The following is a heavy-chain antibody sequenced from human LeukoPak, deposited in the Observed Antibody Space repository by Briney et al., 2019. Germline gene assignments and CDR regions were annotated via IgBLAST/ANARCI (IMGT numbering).Heavy chain of an antibody. Sequence: PSETLSLTCTVSGGSITNYYWSWIRQPPGKGLESIGYIYYSGSTNYNPSLKSRVTISLHTSKNQFSLKLNSVTAADTAVYYCARGVPYGPSYEFFDYWGQGTLVTVSS. CDR1: GGSITNYY. V-gene: IGHV4-59*01. CDR2: IYYSGST. J-gene: IGHJ4*02. D-gene: IGHD3-10*01. CDR3: ARGVPYGPSYEFFDY.